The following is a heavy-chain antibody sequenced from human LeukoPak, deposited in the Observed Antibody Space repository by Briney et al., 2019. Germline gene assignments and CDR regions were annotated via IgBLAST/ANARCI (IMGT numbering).Heavy chain of an antibody. V-gene: IGHV3-7*01. D-gene: IGHD3-10*01. Sequence: PGGSLRLSCAASGFTFSGYWMSWLGQAPGKGVEGVANIKQDGREKYYVDSVKGRFTISRDNAKNSLYLQMNSLRAEDTAVYYCARDRGFGQADVWGKGTTVTVSS. J-gene: IGHJ6*04. CDR1: GFTFSGYW. CDR2: IKQDGREK. CDR3: ARDRGFGQADV.